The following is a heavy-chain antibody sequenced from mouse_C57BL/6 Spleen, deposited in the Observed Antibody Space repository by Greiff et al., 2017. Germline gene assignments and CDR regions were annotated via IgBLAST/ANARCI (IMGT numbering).Heavy chain of an antibody. CDR3: ARWGKGFAY. J-gene: IGHJ3*01. CDR1: GYTFTSYW. V-gene: IGHV1-69*01. Sequence: QVQLQQSGAELVMPGASVKLSCKASGYTFTSYWMHWVKQRPGQGLEWIGEIDPSDSYTNYNQKFKGKSTLTVDKSSSTAYMQLSSLTSEDSAVYYCARWGKGFAYWGQGTLVTVSA. CDR2: IDPSDSYT.